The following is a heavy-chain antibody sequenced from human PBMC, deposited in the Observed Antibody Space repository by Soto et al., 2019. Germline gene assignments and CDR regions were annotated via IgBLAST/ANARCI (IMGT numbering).Heavy chain of an antibody. CDR2: ISYDGSNK. J-gene: IGHJ6*02. Sequence: GGSLRLSCAASGFTFSSYAMHWVRQAPGKGLEWVAVISYDGSNKYYADSVKGRFTISRDNSKNTLYLQMNSLRAEDTAVYYWASIGRSEQWIGSYGMDVWGQGTTVTVSS. V-gene: IGHV3-30-3*01. CDR1: GFTFSSYA. CDR3: ASIGRSEQWIGSYGMDV. D-gene: IGHD6-19*01.